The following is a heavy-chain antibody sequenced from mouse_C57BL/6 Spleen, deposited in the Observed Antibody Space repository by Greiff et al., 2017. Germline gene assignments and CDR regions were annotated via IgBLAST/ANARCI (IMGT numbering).Heavy chain of an antibody. V-gene: IGHV5-6*01. CDR1: GFTFSSYG. CDR3: ARQGYGSSLAWFAY. CDR2: ISSGGSYT. J-gene: IGHJ3*01. Sequence: EVMLVESGGDLVKPGGSLKLSCAASGFTFSSYGMSWVRQTPDKRLEWVATISSGGSYTYYPDSVKGRFTISRDNAKNTLYLQMSSLKSEDTAMYYCARQGYGSSLAWFAYWGQGTLVTVSA. D-gene: IGHD1-1*01.